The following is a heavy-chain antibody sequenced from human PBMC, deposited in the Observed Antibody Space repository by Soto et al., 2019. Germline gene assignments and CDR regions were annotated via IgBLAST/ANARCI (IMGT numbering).Heavy chain of an antibody. CDR2: ISGSGSDT. J-gene: IGHJ3*01. V-gene: IGHV3-23*01. CDR1: GFTFSTHA. Sequence: GGSLRLSCAASGFTFSTHAMSWVRQAPGKGLEGVSAISGSGSDTYHAESVEGRFTISRDNSISMLYLQMNSLRTEDTAVYYCAHPRGYGVFDAYDFWGQGAMVTVSS. D-gene: IGHD4-17*01. CDR3: AHPRGYGVFDAYDF.